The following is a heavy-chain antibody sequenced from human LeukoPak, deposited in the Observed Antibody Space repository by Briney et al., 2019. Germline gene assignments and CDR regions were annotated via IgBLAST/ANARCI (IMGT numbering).Heavy chain of an antibody. J-gene: IGHJ5*02. D-gene: IGHD5-12*01. CDR3: VKGGFRDYDYET. V-gene: IGHV3-21*06. Sequence: GGSLRLSCAASGFTFSSKSMNWVRQAPGRGLEWVSSISPDSNYIYYGDSVKGRFTISRDNAKSSLYLQMSSLRVEDTAVYYCVKGGFRDYDYETWGQGTRVTVSS. CDR1: GFTFSSKS. CDR2: ISPDSNYI.